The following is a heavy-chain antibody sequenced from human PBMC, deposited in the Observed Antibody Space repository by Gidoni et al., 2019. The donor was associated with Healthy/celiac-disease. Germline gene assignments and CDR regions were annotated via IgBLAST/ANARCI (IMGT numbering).Heavy chain of an antibody. V-gene: IGHV3-30*18. Sequence: QVQLVESVGGVVQPGRSLRLSCAASGFTFSSYGMHWVRQAPGKGLEWVAVISYDGSNKYYADSVKGRFTISRDNSKNTLYLQMNSLRAEDTAVYYCAKDASGSYSFYYYYYGMDVWGQGTTVTVSS. CDR1: GFTFSSYG. D-gene: IGHD1-26*01. CDR2: ISYDGSNK. J-gene: IGHJ6*02. CDR3: AKDASGSYSFYYYYYGMDV.